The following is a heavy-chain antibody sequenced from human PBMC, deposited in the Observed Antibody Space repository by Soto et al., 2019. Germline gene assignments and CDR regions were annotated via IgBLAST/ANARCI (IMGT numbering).Heavy chain of an antibody. CDR3: ARPHYYGSGRIYYYYGMDV. J-gene: IGHJ6*02. CDR2: IYYSGST. D-gene: IGHD3-10*01. V-gene: IGHV4-39*01. Sequence: SETLSLTCTVSGGSISSSSYYWAWIRQPPGKGLEWIGSIYYSGSTYYNPSLKSRVTISVDTSKNQFSLKLSSVTAADTAVYYCARPHYYGSGRIYYYYGMDVWGQGTTVTVSS. CDR1: GGSISSSSYY.